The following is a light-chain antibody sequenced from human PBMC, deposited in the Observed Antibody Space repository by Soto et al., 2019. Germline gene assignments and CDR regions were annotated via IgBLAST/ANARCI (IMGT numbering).Light chain of an antibody. CDR3: CSYAGTTTYV. CDR1: RSDVGSYNL. J-gene: IGLJ1*01. CDR2: EVS. V-gene: IGLV2-23*02. Sequence: QSALTQPASVSGSPGQSITISCTGTRSDVGSYNLVSWYQQHPGKAPKLMIYEVSERPSGVSNRFPGSKSGNTASLTISGLQAEDEADYYCCSYAGTTTYVFGTGTKVTVL.